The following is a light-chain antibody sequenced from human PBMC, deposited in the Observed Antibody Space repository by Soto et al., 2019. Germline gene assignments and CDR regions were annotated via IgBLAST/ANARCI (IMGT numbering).Light chain of an antibody. CDR2: EVS. V-gene: IGLV2-8*01. J-gene: IGLJ3*02. Sequence: QSVLTQPPSASGSPGQSVTISCTGTSSDVGGYNYVSWYQQYPGKAPKIMIYEVSERPSGVPDRFSGSKSGNTASLTVSGLQAEDEADYYCSSYAGTNNLVFGGGTKVTVL. CDR3: SSYAGTNNLV. CDR1: SSDVGGYNY.